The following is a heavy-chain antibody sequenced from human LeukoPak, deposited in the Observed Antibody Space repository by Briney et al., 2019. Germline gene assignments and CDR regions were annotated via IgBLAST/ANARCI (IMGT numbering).Heavy chain of an antibody. CDR1: GGSISSYY. CDR2: IYYSGST. CDR3: AKDRLHHFDY. V-gene: IGHV4-59*12. Sequence: SETLSLTCTVSGGSISSYYWSWIRQPPGKGLEWIGYIYYSGSTNYNPSLKSRVTISVDTSKNQFSLKLSSVTAADTAVYYCAKDRLHHFDYWGQGTLVTVSS. J-gene: IGHJ4*02. D-gene: IGHD5/OR15-5a*01.